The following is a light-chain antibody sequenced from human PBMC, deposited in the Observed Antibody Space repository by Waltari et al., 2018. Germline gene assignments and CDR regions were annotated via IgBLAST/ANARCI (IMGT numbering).Light chain of an antibody. V-gene: IGKV3-11*01. CDR3: QQRSNWSPALT. CDR2: DAS. CDR1: QSVGNY. Sequence: EIVLTQSPATLSLSPGERATLSCRASQSVGNYFAWYQQKNGQAPRLLIYDASNRATGIPARFSGSGSGTDFTLTISSLEPEDFAVYYCQQRSNWSPALTFGGGTKVEIK. J-gene: IGKJ4*01.